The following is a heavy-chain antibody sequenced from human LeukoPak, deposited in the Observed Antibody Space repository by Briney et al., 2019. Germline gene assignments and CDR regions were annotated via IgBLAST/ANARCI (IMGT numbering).Heavy chain of an antibody. CDR1: GFTFSSYG. V-gene: IGHV3-30*18. J-gene: IGHJ4*02. CDR2: ISYDGGDK. Sequence: GGSLRLSCVASGFTFSSYGMHWVRQAPGKGPEWVALISYDGGDKYYVDSVKGRFTISRDNSKSTLYLQMNSLRAEDTAVYYCAKVRYSSGWPEFDYWGQGTLVTVSS. CDR3: AKVRYSSGWPEFDY. D-gene: IGHD6-19*01.